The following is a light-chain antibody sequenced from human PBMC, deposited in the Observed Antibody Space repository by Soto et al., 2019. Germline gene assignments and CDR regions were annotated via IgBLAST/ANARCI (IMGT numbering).Light chain of an antibody. J-gene: IGKJ4*01. Sequence: EIVLTQSPGTLSLSPGERATLSCRASESVSDNYLAWYQQRSGQAPRLVIYGACSRASAVPDRFSGSGSGADFTLTISRLEPEDFAVYYCQQYGSSPLTFGGGTKVEIK. CDR2: GAC. CDR1: ESVSDNY. V-gene: IGKV3-20*01. CDR3: QQYGSSPLT.